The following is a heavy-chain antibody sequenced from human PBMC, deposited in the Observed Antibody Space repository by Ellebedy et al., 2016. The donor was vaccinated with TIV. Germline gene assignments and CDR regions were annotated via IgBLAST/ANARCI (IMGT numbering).Heavy chain of an antibody. J-gene: IGHJ4*02. D-gene: IGHD6-19*01. CDR1: GGSFTGYY. CDR3: AEGRSGWYYFDY. Sequence: GSLRLSCAVYGGSFTGYYYSWIRQPPGKGLEWIGEINQSGSATYNPSLKGRVTISVDMSTNQFSLRLTSVTAADTAVYYCAEGRSGWYYFDYWGQGTLVTVSS. CDR2: INQSGSA. V-gene: IGHV4-34*01.